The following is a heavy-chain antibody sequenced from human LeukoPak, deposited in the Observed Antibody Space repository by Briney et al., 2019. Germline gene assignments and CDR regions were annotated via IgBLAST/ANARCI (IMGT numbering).Heavy chain of an antibody. D-gene: IGHD5-24*01. Sequence: GGFLRLSCEASGFTFSNYAMSWVRQAPGKGLESDKGLRGSGGSTYYADSVKGRFTISRDNSKNTLYLQMYSLRAEDTAVYYCAKDRRRDGYNFSFDYWGQGTLVTVSS. CDR1: GFTFSNYA. CDR3: AKDRRRDGYNFSFDY. J-gene: IGHJ4*02. CDR2: LRGSGGST. V-gene: IGHV3-23*01.